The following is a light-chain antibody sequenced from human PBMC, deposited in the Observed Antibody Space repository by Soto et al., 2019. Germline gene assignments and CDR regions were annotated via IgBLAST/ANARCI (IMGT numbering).Light chain of an antibody. J-gene: IGKJ2*01. CDR2: GVF. V-gene: IGKV3-20*01. CDR1: QSVKSNY. CDR3: QHYDGSPRT. Sequence: ETVLTQSPGTVSLSPGERATLSCRTSQSVKSNYLAWYQQQPGQAPRLLIYGVFNRATGIPDRCSGSGSWTDFTLTISGLDPEDSAVYYCQHYDGSPRTFGQWTKLEIK.